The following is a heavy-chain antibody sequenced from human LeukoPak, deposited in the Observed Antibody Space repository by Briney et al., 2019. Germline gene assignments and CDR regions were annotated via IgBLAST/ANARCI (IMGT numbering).Heavy chain of an antibody. Sequence: PGGSLRLSCAASGFTFSSYGMHWVRQAPGKGLEWVAFIRYGGCNKYYPDSVKGRFTLSRDNSKNTLYLQMNSLRAEDTAVYYCAKSEYCTNGVCSYFDYWGQGTLVTVSS. V-gene: IGHV3-30*02. D-gene: IGHD2-8*01. J-gene: IGHJ4*02. CDR3: AKSEYCTNGVCSYFDY. CDR2: IRYGGCNK. CDR1: GFTFSSYG.